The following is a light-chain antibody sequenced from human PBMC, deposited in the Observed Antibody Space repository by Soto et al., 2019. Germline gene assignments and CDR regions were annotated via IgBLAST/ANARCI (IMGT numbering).Light chain of an antibody. V-gene: IGKV3-15*01. J-gene: IGKJ1*01. CDR2: AAC. Sequence: EIVMTQSPATLSVSPGERATLSCRASQSVGSNSAWYQQKPGQAPRLLMYAACTRATGIPARFSGSGSGTEFTLTISSLQSEDFAIYSCQQHDNWPPWTVGQGTKVEIK. CDR3: QQHDNWPPWT. CDR1: QSVGSN.